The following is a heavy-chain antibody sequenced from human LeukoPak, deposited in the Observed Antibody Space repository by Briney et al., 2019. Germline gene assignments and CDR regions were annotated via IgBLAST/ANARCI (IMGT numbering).Heavy chain of an antibody. D-gene: IGHD4-23*01. V-gene: IGHV3-48*03. CDR3: ARWTTVVTPSFDY. CDR2: ISSSGSTI. J-gene: IGHJ4*02. CDR1: GFTLSSYE. Sequence: PGGSLRLSCAASGFTLSSYEMNWVRQAPGKGLEWVSYISSSGSTIYYAGSVKGRFTISRDNAKNSLYLQMNSLRAEDTAVYYCARWTTVVTPSFDYWGQGTLVTVSS.